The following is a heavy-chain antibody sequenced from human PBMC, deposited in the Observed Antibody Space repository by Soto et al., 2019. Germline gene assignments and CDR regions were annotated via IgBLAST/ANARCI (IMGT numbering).Heavy chain of an antibody. CDR3: GRVKGSGDCSGGSFYSGWFDP. D-gene: IGHD2-15*01. Sequence: QVQLQQWGAGLLKPSETLSLTCAVYGGSFSGYYWSWIRQPPGKGLEWIGEINHSGSTNYNPSLKSRVTISVDTSKNQFSLKLSSVTAADTAVYYCGRVKGSGDCSGGSFYSGWFDPWGQGTLVTVSS. CDR2: INHSGST. CDR1: GGSFSGYY. J-gene: IGHJ5*02. V-gene: IGHV4-34*01.